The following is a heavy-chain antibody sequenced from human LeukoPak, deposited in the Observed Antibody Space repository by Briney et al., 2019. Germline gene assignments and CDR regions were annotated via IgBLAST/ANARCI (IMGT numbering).Heavy chain of an antibody. V-gene: IGHV4-59*08. CDR1: GGSISGYY. CDR3: ARHQAGTSYAERYYYYGMDV. J-gene: IGHJ6*02. CDR2: IYYSGST. Sequence: SETLSLTCSVSGGSISGYYWSWIRQPPGKGLEWIGHIYYSGSTNYNPSLKSRVTISVDTSKNQFSLKLSSVTAADTAVYYCARHQAGTSYAERYYYYGMDVWGQGTTVTVSS. D-gene: IGHD5-18*01.